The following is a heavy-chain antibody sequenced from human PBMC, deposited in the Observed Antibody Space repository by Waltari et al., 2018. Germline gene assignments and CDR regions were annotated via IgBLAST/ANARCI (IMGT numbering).Heavy chain of an antibody. CDR3: ARVRDEGYYYDSSILDY. CDR2: IYHSGST. Sequence: QEQLQESGPGLVKPSETLSLTCAVSGYSISSGYYWGWIRQPPGKGLEWIGSIYHSGSTYYNPSLKSRVTISVDTSKNQFSLKLSSVTAADTAVYYCARVRDEGYYYDSSILDYWGQGTLVTVSS. V-gene: IGHV4-38-2*01. CDR1: GYSISSGYY. D-gene: IGHD3-22*01. J-gene: IGHJ4*02.